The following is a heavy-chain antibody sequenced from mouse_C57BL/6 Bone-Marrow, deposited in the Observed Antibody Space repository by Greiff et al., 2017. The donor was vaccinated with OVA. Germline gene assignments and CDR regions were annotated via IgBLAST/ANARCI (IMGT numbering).Heavy chain of an antibody. CDR3: ARWDWDDDY. D-gene: IGHD4-1*01. CDR1: GYTFTSYW. Sequence: VQLQESGAELVKPGASVKLSCKASGYTFTSYWMHWVKQRPGQGLEWIGMIHPNSGSTNYNEKFKSKATLTVDKSSSTAYMQLSSLTSEDSAVYYCARWDWDDDYWGQGTTLTVSS. CDR2: IHPNSGST. V-gene: IGHV1-64*01. J-gene: IGHJ2*01.